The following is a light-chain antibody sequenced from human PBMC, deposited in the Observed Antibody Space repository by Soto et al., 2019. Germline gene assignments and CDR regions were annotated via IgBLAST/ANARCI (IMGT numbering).Light chain of an antibody. J-gene: IGKJ5*01. CDR1: QSVSSSY. CDR2: GAS. CDR3: QQYGSSPIT. V-gene: IGKV3-20*01. Sequence: EIVLTQPPGTLSLSPGERATLSCRASQSVSSSYLAWYQQKPGQAPRLLIYGASSRATGIPDRFSGSGSGTDFTLTISRLEPEDFAVYYCQQYGSSPITFAQGTRLRL.